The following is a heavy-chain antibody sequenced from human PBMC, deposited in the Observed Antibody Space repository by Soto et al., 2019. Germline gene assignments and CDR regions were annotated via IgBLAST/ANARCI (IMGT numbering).Heavy chain of an antibody. D-gene: IGHD6-25*01. V-gene: IGHV4-31*03. CDR2: IYYSGST. CDR1: GGSISSGGYY. Sequence: SETLSLTCTVSGGSISSGGYYWSWIRQHPGKGLEWIGYIYYSGSTYYNPSLKSRVTISVDTSKNQFSLKLSSVTAADTAVYYCARDLSAPGAFDIWGQGTMVTVSS. CDR3: ARDLSAPGAFDI. J-gene: IGHJ3*02.